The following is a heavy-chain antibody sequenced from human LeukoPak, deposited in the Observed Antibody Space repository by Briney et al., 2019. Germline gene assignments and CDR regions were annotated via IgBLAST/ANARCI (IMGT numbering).Heavy chain of an antibody. CDR1: GFTFSSYG. CDR2: ISYDGSNK. Sequence: PGGSLRLSCAASGFTFSSYGMHWVCQAPGKGLEWVAVISYDGSNKYYADSVKGRFTISRDNSKNTLYLQMNSLRAEDTAVYYCARDLYYYGSGSYPTDYWGQGTLVTVSS. J-gene: IGHJ4*02. D-gene: IGHD3-10*01. V-gene: IGHV3-30*03. CDR3: ARDLYYYGSGSYPTDY.